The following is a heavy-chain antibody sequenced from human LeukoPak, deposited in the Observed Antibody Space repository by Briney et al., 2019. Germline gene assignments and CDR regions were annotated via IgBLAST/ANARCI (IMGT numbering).Heavy chain of an antibody. D-gene: IGHD3-3*01. Sequence: SETLSLTCTVSGGSISSYYWSWIRQPPGKGLEWIGYIYYSGSTNYNPSLKSRVTISVDTSKNQFSLKLSSVTAADTAVYYCAASGYHLVGGPDYYYYGMDVWGQGTTVTVSS. CDR2: IYYSGST. V-gene: IGHV4-59*08. CDR3: AASGYHLVGGPDYYYYGMDV. J-gene: IGHJ6*02. CDR1: GGSISSYY.